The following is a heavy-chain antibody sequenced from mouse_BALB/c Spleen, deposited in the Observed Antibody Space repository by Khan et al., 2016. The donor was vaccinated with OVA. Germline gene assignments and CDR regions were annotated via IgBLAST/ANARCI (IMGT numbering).Heavy chain of an antibody. Sequence: EVQLVESGPGLVKPSQSLSLTCTVTGYSITSDYAWNWIRQFPGNKLEWMGYISYGGNTKYNPSLKSRISITRDTSENQFFLQLNSVTIEDTATYYCARIYWGDFDYWGQGTTLTVSS. CDR2: ISYGGNT. CDR1: GYSITSDYA. CDR3: ARIYWGDFDY. J-gene: IGHJ2*01. V-gene: IGHV3-2*02. D-gene: IGHD1-1*01.